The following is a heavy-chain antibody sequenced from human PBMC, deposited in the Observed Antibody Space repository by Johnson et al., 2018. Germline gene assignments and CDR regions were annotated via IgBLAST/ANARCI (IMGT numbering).Heavy chain of an antibody. D-gene: IGHD4-17*01. Sequence: QVQLQESGPGLVKPSETLSLTCTVSGGSINSYYWSWIRQPPGKGLEWLGYIYHSGSTNYNPSLNSRVTISVDTSKNQFSLKLSSVTAAATAVYYCARNPYGDYPFDIWGQGTMVTVSS. J-gene: IGHJ3*02. CDR2: IYHSGST. V-gene: IGHV4-59*01. CDR1: GGSINSYY. CDR3: ARNPYGDYPFDI.